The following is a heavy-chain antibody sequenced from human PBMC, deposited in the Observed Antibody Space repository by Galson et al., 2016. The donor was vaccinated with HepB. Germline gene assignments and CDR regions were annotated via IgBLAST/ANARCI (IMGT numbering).Heavy chain of an antibody. CDR1: GFSPSTSGMG. V-gene: IGHV2-5*02. D-gene: IGHD6-13*01. CDR3: AHTWGRIAASGTPFFDY. J-gene: IGHJ4*02. CDR2: IYWADDK. Sequence: PALVKPTQTLTLTCTFSGFSPSTSGMGVGWIRQPPGKALEWLALIYWADDKHYTSSLKSRLTITKDTSKNQVVLTMSNMDPVDTGTYYCAHTWGRIAASGTPFFDYWGQGTLVTVSS.